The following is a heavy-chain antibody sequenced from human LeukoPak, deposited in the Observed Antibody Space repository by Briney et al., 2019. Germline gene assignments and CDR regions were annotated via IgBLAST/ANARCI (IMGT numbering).Heavy chain of an antibody. CDR1: GDSVSSNSAA. J-gene: IGHJ3*02. CDR3: ARDQAGYSRRDAFDI. CDR2: TYYGSKWYT. D-gene: IGHD1-26*01. Sequence: SQTFSLTCAISGDSVSSNSAAWNWIRQSPSRGLEWLGRTYYGSKWYTGYAGSVRSRITINPDTSKNQFSLQLNSVTPEDTAVYYCARDQAGYSRRDAFDIWGQGTMVTVSS. V-gene: IGHV6-1*01.